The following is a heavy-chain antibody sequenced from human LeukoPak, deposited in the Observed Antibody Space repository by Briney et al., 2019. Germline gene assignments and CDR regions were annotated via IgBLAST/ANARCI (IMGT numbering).Heavy chain of an antibody. D-gene: IGHD1-7*01. J-gene: IGHJ4*02. CDR3: ARPTTTLEY. V-gene: IGHV3-74*01. Sequence: PGGSLRLSCATSGFTFTSYWMHWVRQAPGKGLVWVSRINPDGSGPIYADSVKGRFTISRDNAKNTLYLQMNSLRDEDTAVYYCARPTTTLEYWRQGTLVTVSS. CDR1: GFTFTSYW. CDR2: INPDGSGP.